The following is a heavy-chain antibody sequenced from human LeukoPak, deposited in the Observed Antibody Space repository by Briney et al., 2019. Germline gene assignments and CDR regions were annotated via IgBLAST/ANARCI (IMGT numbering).Heavy chain of an antibody. Sequence: TGGSLRLSCAASGFTFSSYNMNWVRQAPGKGLEWVSSISSSSSYIYYADSVKGRFTISRDNAKNSLYLQMNSLRAEDTAVYYCARVPVPAPYYYYMDVWGKGTTVTVSS. CDR1: GFTFSSYN. V-gene: IGHV3-21*01. CDR2: ISSSSSYI. J-gene: IGHJ6*03. CDR3: ARVPVPAPYYYYMDV. D-gene: IGHD2-2*01.